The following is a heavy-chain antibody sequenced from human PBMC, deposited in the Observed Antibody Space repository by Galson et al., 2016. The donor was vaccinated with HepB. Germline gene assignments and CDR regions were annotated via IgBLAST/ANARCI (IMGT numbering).Heavy chain of an antibody. CDR1: GFLFSDYG. Sequence: SCAASGFLFSDYGMHWVRQAPGKGLEWVAVIAYDGTNDHYADSVRGRFTISRDNSQNTLYLQMTSLRREDTAVYYCAKPRYYYGSGNYGMDGWGQGTTVTVSS. D-gene: IGHD3-10*01. V-gene: IGHV3-30*18. CDR3: AKPRYYYGSGNYGMDG. CDR2: IAYDGTND. J-gene: IGHJ6*02.